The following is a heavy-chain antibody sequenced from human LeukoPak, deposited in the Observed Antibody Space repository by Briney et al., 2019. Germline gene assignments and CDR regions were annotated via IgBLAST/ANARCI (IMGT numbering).Heavy chain of an antibody. J-gene: IGHJ4*02. CDR3: ARLRGYSYGAVDY. D-gene: IGHD5-18*01. V-gene: IGHV4-59*01. CDR1: GGSISSYY. CDR2: IYYSGST. Sequence: PSEALSLTCTVSGGSISSYYWSWIRQPPGKGLEWIGYIYYSGSTNYNPPLKSRVTISVDTSKNQFSLKLSSVTAADTAVYYCARLRGYSYGAVDYWGQGTLVTVSS.